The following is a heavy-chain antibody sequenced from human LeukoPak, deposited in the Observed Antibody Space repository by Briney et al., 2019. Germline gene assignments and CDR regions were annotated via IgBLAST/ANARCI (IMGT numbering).Heavy chain of an antibody. D-gene: IGHD3-3*01. CDR3: AKGLRFLEWLYFDY. CDR1: GFTFSSYA. J-gene: IGHJ4*02. CDR2: ISGSGGGT. V-gene: IGHV3-23*01. Sequence: GGSLRLSCAASGFTFSSYAMSWVRQAPGKGLEWVSAISGSGGGTYYADSVKGRFTISRDNSKNTLYLQMNSLRAEDTAVYCCAKGLRFLEWLYFDYWGQGTLVTVSS.